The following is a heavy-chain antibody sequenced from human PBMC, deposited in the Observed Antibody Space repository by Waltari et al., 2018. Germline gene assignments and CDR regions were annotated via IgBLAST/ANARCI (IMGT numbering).Heavy chain of an antibody. J-gene: IGHJ3*02. V-gene: IGHV1-69*01. CDR1: GGTFSSYA. CDR3: ARVNPHYYDSSNHAFDI. Sequence: QVQLVQSGAEVKKPGSSVKVSCKASGGTFSSYAISWVRQAPGQGLEWMGGIIPIFGTANYAQKFQGRVTITADESTSTAYMELSSLRSEDTAVYYCARVNPHYYDSSNHAFDIWGQGTMVTVSS. D-gene: IGHD3-22*01. CDR2: IIPIFGTA.